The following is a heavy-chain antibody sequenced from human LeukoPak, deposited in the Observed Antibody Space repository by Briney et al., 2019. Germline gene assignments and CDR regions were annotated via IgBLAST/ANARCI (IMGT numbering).Heavy chain of an antibody. D-gene: IGHD6-13*01. V-gene: IGHV1-69*04. CDR1: GGTFSSYA. Sequence: SVKVSCKASGGTFSSYAISWVRQAPGQGLEWMGRIIPILGIANYAQKFQGRVTITADKSTSTAYMELSSLRSEDTAVYYCASYPSYSSSWYYFDYWGQGTLVTVSS. J-gene: IGHJ4*02. CDR3: ASYPSYSSSWYYFDY. CDR2: IIPILGIA.